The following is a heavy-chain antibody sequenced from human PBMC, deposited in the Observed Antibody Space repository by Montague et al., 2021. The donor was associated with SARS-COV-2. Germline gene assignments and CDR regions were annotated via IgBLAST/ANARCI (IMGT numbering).Heavy chain of an antibody. CDR3: ARDRRTTRLGELSPLDY. CDR2: VSSSSTYI. V-gene: IGHV3-21*01. CDR1: GVTFSSNS. D-gene: IGHD3-16*02. J-gene: IGHJ4*02. Sequence: SLRLSCAASGVTFSSNSMSWLRQAPGKGLEWGSSVSSSSTYIYYADSVKGRYTISRDNVKNSLYLQMNSLRVEDTAVYFCARDRRTTRLGELSPLDYWGQGTLVTVSS.